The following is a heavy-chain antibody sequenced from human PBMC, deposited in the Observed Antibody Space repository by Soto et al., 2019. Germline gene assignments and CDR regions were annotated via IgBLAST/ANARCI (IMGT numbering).Heavy chain of an antibody. CDR3: ATHSRGFHYYFDY. J-gene: IGHJ4*02. V-gene: IGHV4-59*01. Sequence: ETLSLTCTVSVGSISDYYWTWTRQPPGKGLEWIGYFYYTGGTNYNPSLKSRVTTSVDTSKNQFSLKLNSVTAADTAVYYCATHSRGFHYYFDYWGQGALVT. D-gene: IGHD3-22*01. CDR1: VGSISDYY. CDR2: FYYTGGT.